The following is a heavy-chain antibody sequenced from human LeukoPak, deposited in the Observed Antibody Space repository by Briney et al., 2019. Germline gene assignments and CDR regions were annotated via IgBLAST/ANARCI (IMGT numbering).Heavy chain of an antibody. CDR3: ARYLNYGDYDYWYFDL. J-gene: IGHJ2*01. CDR1: GGSISSGGYY. Sequence: SEPLSLTCTVSGGSISSGGYYWSWIRQHPGKGLEWIGYIYYSGSTYYNPSLKSRVTISVDTSKNQFSLKLSSVTAADTAVYYCARYLNYGDYDYWYFDLWGRGTLVTVSS. D-gene: IGHD4-17*01. V-gene: IGHV4-31*03. CDR2: IYYSGST.